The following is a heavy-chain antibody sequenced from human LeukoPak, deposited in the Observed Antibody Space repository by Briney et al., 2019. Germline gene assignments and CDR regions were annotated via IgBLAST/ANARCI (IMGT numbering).Heavy chain of an antibody. CDR1: GYGFTSYW. V-gene: IGHV5-51*01. CDR2: IYPGDSDT. CDR3: ARLVQGLVGDAFDI. D-gene: IGHD1-26*01. J-gene: IGHJ3*02. Sequence: GESLQISCQGSGYGFTSYWIGWVRPMPGKGREWRGIIYPGDSDTRYSPSFQGQVTISADKSISTAYLQWSSLKASDTAMYYCARLVQGLVGDAFDIWGQGTMVTVSS.